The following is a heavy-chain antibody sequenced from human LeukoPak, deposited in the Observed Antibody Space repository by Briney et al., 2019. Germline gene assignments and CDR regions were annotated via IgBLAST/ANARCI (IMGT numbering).Heavy chain of an antibody. CDR3: ARLRYYYDSSGYGAAFDI. V-gene: IGHV4-61*02. CDR1: VGSISSGSYY. CDR2: IYTSGST. Sequence: SETLSLTCTVSVGSISSGSYYWSWIRQPAGKGLEWIGRIYTSGSTNYNPSLKSRVTISVDTSKNQFSLKPSYVNAADTAVYYCARLRYYYDSSGYGAAFDIWGQGTMVTVSS. D-gene: IGHD3-22*01. J-gene: IGHJ3*02.